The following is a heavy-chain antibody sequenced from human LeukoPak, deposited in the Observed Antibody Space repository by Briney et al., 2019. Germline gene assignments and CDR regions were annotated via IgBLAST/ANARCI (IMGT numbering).Heavy chain of an antibody. J-gene: IGHJ4*02. D-gene: IGHD3-22*01. Sequence: PGGSLGLSCAASGFTFSSYAMSWVRQAPGKGLEWVSSISSSSSYIYYADSVKGRFTISRDNAKNSLYLQMNSLRAEDTAVYYCARDESFYYDSSGYFNYWGQGTLVTVSS. CDR2: ISSSSSYI. CDR1: GFTFSSYA. CDR3: ARDESFYYDSSGYFNY. V-gene: IGHV3-21*01.